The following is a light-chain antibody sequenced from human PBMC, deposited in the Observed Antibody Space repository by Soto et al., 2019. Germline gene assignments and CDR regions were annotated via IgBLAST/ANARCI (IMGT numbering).Light chain of an antibody. CDR3: QQYNSYSWT. CDR2: KAS. V-gene: IGKV1-5*03. Sequence: DIQMTQSPSTLSASVGDRVTITCRASQSISSWLAWYQQKPGKAPKLLIYKASSLESGVPSRFSGSGSGTEVTPAIRSLQPDDFATDYCQQYNSYSWTFGQGTKVDIK. J-gene: IGKJ1*01. CDR1: QSISSW.